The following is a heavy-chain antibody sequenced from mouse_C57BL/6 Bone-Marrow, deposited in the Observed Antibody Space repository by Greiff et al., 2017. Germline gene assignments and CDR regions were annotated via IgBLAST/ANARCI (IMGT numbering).Heavy chain of an antibody. CDR2: IYPRSGNT. J-gene: IGHJ1*03. CDR3: ARLSGYYVYWYFDV. Sequence: QVQLKESGAELARPGASVKLSCKASGYTFTSYGISWVKQRTGQGLEWIGEIYPRSGNTYYNEKFKGKATLTADKSSSTAYMELRSLTSEDSAVYFCARLSGYYVYWYFDVWGTGTTVTVSS. V-gene: IGHV1-81*01. D-gene: IGHD2-3*01. CDR1: GYTFTSYG.